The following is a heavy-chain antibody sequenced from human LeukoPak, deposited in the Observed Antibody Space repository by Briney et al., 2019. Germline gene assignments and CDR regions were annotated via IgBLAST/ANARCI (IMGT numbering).Heavy chain of an antibody. CDR2: IMPVLDTG. Sequence: SVKVSCKVSGGSFRRYAFAWVRQAPGQGLEWMGGIMPVLDTGSYAQGFQGRVTITADRSTSTAYMELRSLRPEDTALYYCAARDNGNDLLSYHAMDVWGNGTTVTVSS. CDR1: GGSFRRYA. V-gene: IGHV1-69*06. D-gene: IGHD1-1*01. CDR3: AARDNGNDLLSYHAMDV. J-gene: IGHJ6*04.